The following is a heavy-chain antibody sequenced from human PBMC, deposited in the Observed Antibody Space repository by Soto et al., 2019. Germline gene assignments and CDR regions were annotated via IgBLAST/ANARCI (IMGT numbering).Heavy chain of an antibody. D-gene: IGHD3-10*01. Sequence: GGSLRLSCAASGFTFSSYAMSWVRQAPGKGLEWVSAISGSGGSTYYADSVKGRFTISRDNSKNTLYLQMNSLRAEDTAVYYCAKSGAPGFGELEDYWGQGTLVTVSS. CDR3: AKSGAPGFGELEDY. V-gene: IGHV3-23*01. CDR2: ISGSGGST. J-gene: IGHJ4*02. CDR1: GFTFSSYA.